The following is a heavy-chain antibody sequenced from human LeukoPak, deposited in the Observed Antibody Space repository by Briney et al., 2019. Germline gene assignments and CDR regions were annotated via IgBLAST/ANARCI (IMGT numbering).Heavy chain of an antibody. CDR1: GFTFDDYG. Sequence: PGGSLRLSCAASGFTFDDYGMSWVRQAPGKGLEWVSGINWNGGSTGYADFVKGRFTISRDNAKNSLYLQMNSLRAEDTALYYCAKVSSEGNWLDPWGQGTLVTVSS. CDR3: AKVSSEGNWLDP. V-gene: IGHV3-20*04. CDR2: INWNGGST. D-gene: IGHD6-6*01. J-gene: IGHJ5*02.